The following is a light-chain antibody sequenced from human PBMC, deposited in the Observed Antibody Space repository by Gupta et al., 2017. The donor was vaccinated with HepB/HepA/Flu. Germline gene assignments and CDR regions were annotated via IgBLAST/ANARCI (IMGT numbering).Light chain of an antibody. CDR2: DAS. CDR1: QSVSSY. CDR3: QQRSDWPLT. V-gene: IGKV3-11*01. J-gene: IGKJ4*01. Sequence: EIVLTQSPATLSLSPGERATLSCRASQSVSSYLAWYQQKPGQAPRLLIYDASNRATGIPARSTASGSGTDFTLTISSLEPKDFAVYYCQQRSDWPLTFGGGTKVEIK.